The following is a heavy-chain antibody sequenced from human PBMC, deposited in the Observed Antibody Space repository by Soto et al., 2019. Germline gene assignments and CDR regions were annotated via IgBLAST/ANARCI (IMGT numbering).Heavy chain of an antibody. Sequence: SETLSLTCAVYGGSFSGYYWSWIRQPPGKGLEWIGEINHSGSTNYNPSLKSRVTISVDTSKNQFSLKLSSVTAADTAVYYCARGRPLRRPNYFDDWGQGTLVTVSS. J-gene: IGHJ4*02. CDR3: ARGRPLRRPNYFDD. V-gene: IGHV4-34*01. CDR1: GGSFSGYY. CDR2: INHSGST.